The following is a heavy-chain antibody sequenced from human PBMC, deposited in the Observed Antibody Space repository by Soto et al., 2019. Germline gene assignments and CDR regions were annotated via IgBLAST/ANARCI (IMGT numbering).Heavy chain of an antibody. Sequence: GGSLRLSCAASGFTFSSYSMNWVRQAPGKGLEWVSYISSSGSTIYYADSVKGRFTISRDNAKNSLYLQMNSLRAEDTAVYYCERAQYSSGRYGMDVWGNGTTVPVS. D-gene: IGHD6-19*01. V-gene: IGHV3-48*04. CDR2: ISSSGSTI. J-gene: IGHJ6*04. CDR1: GFTFSSYS. CDR3: ERAQYSSGRYGMDV.